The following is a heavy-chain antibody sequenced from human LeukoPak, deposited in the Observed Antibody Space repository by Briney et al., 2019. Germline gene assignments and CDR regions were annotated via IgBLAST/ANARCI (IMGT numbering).Heavy chain of an antibody. CDR2: IKQDGSEK. J-gene: IGHJ3*02. CDR1: GFTFSSYW. Sequence: GGSLRLSXAASGFTFSSYWMSWVRQAPGKGVEWVANIKQDGSEKYYVDSVKGRFTISRDNAKNSLYLQMNSLRAEDTAVYYCARVIVVVPAAPGHDAFDIWGQGTMVTVSS. D-gene: IGHD2-2*01. V-gene: IGHV3-7*01. CDR3: ARVIVVVPAAPGHDAFDI.